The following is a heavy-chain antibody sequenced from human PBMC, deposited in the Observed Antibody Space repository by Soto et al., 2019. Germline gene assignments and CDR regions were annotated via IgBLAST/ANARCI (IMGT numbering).Heavy chain of an antibody. CDR1: GFTFSGFW. CDR2: INNDGSDT. V-gene: IGHV3-74*01. CDR3: GSVFEY. Sequence: GGSLRLSCAASGFTFSGFWLHWVRQAPGKGLVWVARINNDGSDTSYADSVKGRFTMSRDNAKNMVYLQMNSLGVEDTAVYYCGSVFEYWGQGTQVTVSS. J-gene: IGHJ4*02.